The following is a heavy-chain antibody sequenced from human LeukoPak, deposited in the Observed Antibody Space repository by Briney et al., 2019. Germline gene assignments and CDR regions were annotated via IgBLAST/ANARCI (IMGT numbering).Heavy chain of an antibody. CDR2: IYSGGST. D-gene: IGHD3-10*01. V-gene: IGHV3-53*04. J-gene: IGHJ5*02. CDR1: GFTVSSNY. Sequence: PGGSLRRSCAASGFTVSSNYMSWVRQAPGKGLEWVSVIYSGGSTYYADSVKGRFTISRHNSKNTLYLQMNSLRAEDTAVYYCARMVRGVISWFDPWGQGTLVTVSS. CDR3: ARMVRGVISWFDP.